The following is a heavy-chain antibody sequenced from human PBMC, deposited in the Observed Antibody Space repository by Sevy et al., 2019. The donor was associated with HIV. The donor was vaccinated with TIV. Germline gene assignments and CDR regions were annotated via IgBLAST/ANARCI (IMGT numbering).Heavy chain of an antibody. CDR1: GFTFSSYG. D-gene: IGHD3-10*01. CDR2: IWYDGSNK. J-gene: IGHJ4*02. V-gene: IGHV3-33*01. Sequence: GGSLRLTCAASGFTFSSYGMQWVRQAPGKGLEWVEVIWYDGSNKYYADSVKGRFTISRDNSKNTLYLQMNSLRAEDTAVYYCARDFYGSGSYYNVASDYWGQGTLVTVSS. CDR3: ARDFYGSGSYYNVASDY.